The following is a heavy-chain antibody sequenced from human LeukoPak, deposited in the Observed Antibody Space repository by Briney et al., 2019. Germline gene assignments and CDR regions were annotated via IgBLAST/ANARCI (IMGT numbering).Heavy chain of an antibody. Sequence: GRSLRLSCAASGFTFDDYAMHWVRQAPGKGLECVSGISWNSGSIGYADSVKVRFTISRDTAKNSLYLQMNSLRAEDTALYYCAKDTGERYSSSEFDYWGQGTLVTVSS. V-gene: IGHV3-9*01. CDR1: GFTFDDYA. CDR2: ISWNSGSI. J-gene: IGHJ4*02. CDR3: AKDTGERYSSSEFDY. D-gene: IGHD6-6*01.